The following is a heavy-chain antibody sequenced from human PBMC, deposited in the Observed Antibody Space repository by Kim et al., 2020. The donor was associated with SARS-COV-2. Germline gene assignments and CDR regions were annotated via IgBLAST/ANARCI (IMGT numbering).Heavy chain of an antibody. CDR3: AKDMGLVGASAFDI. V-gene: IGHV3-9*01. Sequence: GGSLRLSCAASGFTFDDYAMHWVRQAPGKGLEWVSGISWNSGSIGYADSVKGRFTISRDNAKNSLYLQMNSLRAEDTALYYCAKDMGLVGASAFDIWGQG. CDR1: GFTFDDYA. J-gene: IGHJ3*02. D-gene: IGHD1-26*01. CDR2: ISWNSGSI.